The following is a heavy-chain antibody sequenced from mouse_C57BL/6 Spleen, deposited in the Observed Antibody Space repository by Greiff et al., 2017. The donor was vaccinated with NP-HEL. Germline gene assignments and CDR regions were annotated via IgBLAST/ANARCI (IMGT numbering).Heavy chain of an antibody. Sequence: QVQLQQSGAELVKPGASVKISCKASGYAFSSYWMNWVKQRPGKGLEWIGQIYPGDGDTNYNGKFNGKAILTADKSSSTAYMQLSSLTSEDSAVYFCAKSGDTLLRYFDDWGTGTTVTVSS. CDR1: GYAFSSYW. D-gene: IGHD1-1*01. V-gene: IGHV1-80*01. J-gene: IGHJ1*03. CDR3: AKSGDTLLRYFDD. CDR2: IYPGDGDT.